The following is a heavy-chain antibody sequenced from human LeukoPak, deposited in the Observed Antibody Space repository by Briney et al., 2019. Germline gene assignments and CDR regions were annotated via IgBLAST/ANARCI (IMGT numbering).Heavy chain of an antibody. D-gene: IGHD1-14*01. Sequence: GGSLRLSCAASGFTFSDYYMSWIRQAPGKGLEWVSYISSSGSTIYYADSVKGRFTISRDNAKNSLYLQMNSLRAEDTAVYYSARDRNPRYYYYYYYMDVWGKGTTVTVSS. CDR2: ISSSGSTI. J-gene: IGHJ6*03. CDR3: ARDRNPRYYYYYYYMDV. CDR1: GFTFSDYY. V-gene: IGHV3-11*01.